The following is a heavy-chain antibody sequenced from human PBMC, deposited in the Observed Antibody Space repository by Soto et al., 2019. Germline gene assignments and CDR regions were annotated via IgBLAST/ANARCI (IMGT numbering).Heavy chain of an antibody. D-gene: IGHD3-3*01. Sequence: EVQLVESGGGLVQPGGSLRLSCAASGFTFRSYGMSWVRQAPGKGLEWVASIKQDGSDKYYVESVKGRFTISRDNAENSVDLLMNTLRAEDTAVYYCARDKNVYDFFGADDACDIWGQGTMVTCSS. J-gene: IGHJ3*02. V-gene: IGHV3-7*05. CDR2: IKQDGSDK. CDR1: GFTFRSYG. CDR3: ARDKNVYDFFGADDACDI.